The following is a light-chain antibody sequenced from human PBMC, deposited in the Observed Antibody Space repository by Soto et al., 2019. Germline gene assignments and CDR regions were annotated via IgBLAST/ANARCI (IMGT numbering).Light chain of an antibody. J-gene: IGLJ1*01. V-gene: IGLV1-51*01. CDR3: GSWDSSLSAYV. Sequence: QSVLTQPPSVSAAPGQKVTISCSGSSSNIGGNSVSWYQQLPGTAPKLLIYDDNKRPPGIPDRFSGSKSGTSATLGITGFQTGDEADYYGGSWDSSLSAYVFGTGTKATVL. CDR2: DDN. CDR1: SSNIGGNS.